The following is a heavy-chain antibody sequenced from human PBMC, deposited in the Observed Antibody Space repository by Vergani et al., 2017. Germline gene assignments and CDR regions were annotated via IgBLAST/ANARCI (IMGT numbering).Heavy chain of an antibody. CDR1: GYTFTSYA. D-gene: IGHD6-13*01. CDR3: ARDDSSSWYLDAFDI. V-gene: IGHV1-3*01. CDR2: INAGNGNT. J-gene: IGHJ3*02. Sequence: QVQLVQSGAEVKKPGASVKVSCKASGYTFTSYAMHWVRQAPGQRLEWMGWINAGNGNTKYSQKFQGRVTITRDTSASTAYMELRSLRSDDTAVYYCARDDSSSWYLDAFDIWGQGTMVTVSS.